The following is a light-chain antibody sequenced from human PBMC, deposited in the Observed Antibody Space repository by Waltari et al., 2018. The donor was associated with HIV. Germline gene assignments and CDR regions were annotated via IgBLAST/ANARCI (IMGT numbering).Light chain of an antibody. CDR1: QSISNY. CDR2: EAS. CDR3: QQSYTKPPT. V-gene: IGKV1-39*01. Sequence: DIQMTQSPSSLSASVGERITITCRASQSISNYLTWYQQKTGRAPNLLIYEASSLQSGVPPRFSGSGSGTDFTLTISSLQTEDFATYYCQQSYTKPPTFGQGTNLEIK. J-gene: IGKJ2*01.